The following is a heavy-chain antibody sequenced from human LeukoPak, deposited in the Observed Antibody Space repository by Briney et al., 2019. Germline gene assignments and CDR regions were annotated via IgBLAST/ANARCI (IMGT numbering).Heavy chain of an antibody. CDR3: ARLVGYDSSGWFAP. CDR2: ISAYNGNT. CDR1: GYTFTSYG. J-gene: IGHJ5*02. V-gene: IGHV1-18*01. Sequence: ASVKVSCKASGYTFTSYGISWVRQAPGQGLEWMGWISAYNGNTNYAQKLQGRVTMTTDTSTSTAYMELRSLRSDDTAVYYCARLVGYDSSGWFAPWGQGTLVTVSS. D-gene: IGHD3-22*01.